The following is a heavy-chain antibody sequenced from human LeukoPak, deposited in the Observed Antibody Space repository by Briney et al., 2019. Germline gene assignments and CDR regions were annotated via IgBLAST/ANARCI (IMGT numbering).Heavy chain of an antibody. V-gene: IGHV4-34*01. CDR1: GGSFSGYY. CDR3: ARRKWLSSMDV. Sequence: SETLSLTCAVYGGSFSGYYWSWIRQPPGKGLEWIGEINHSGGTNYNPSLKSRVTISVDTSKNQFSLKLSSVTAADTAVYYCARRKWLSSMDVWGQGTTVTVSS. J-gene: IGHJ6*02. D-gene: IGHD3-22*01. CDR2: INHSGGT.